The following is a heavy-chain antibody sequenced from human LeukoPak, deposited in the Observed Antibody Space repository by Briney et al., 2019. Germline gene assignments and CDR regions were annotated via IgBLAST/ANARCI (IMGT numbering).Heavy chain of an antibody. Sequence: GASVKVSCKASGYTFTSYGISWVRQAPGQGLEWMGWISAYNGNTNYAQKLQGRVTMTTDTSTSTAYTELRSLRSDDTAVYYCARDTESGYSLLDYWGQGTLVTVSS. CDR2: ISAYNGNT. D-gene: IGHD5-18*01. J-gene: IGHJ4*02. V-gene: IGHV1-18*01. CDR1: GYTFTSYG. CDR3: ARDTESGYSLLDY.